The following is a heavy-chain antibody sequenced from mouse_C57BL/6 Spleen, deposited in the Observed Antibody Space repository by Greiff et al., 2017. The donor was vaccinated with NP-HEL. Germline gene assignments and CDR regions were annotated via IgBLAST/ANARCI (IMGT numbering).Heavy chain of an antibody. CDR3: ARGSNYVPSWFAY. D-gene: IGHD2-5*01. J-gene: IGHJ3*01. CDR1: GYTFTDYY. Sequence: EVQLQQSGPELVKPGASVKISCKASGYTFTDYYMNWVKQSHGKSLEWIGDINPNNGGTRYNQNFKGKATLTVDKSSSTAYMELRSLTSEDSAVYYCARGSNYVPSWFAYWGQGTLVTVSA. V-gene: IGHV1-26*01. CDR2: INPNNGGT.